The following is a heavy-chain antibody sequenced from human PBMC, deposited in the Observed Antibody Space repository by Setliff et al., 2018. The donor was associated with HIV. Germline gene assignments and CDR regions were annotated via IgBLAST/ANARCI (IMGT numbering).Heavy chain of an antibody. D-gene: IGHD6-19*01. V-gene: IGHV1-8*02. CDR2: MNPKTGNT. CDR1: GYTFSSYD. Sequence: GASVKVSCKASGYTFSSYDINWVRQATGQGLEWMAWMNPKTGNTCYAQTFQGRVSMTKNTSISTAYMELSSLRSEDTAVTYCVGGDGSGWETVFEYWGQGTQVTVSS. J-gene: IGHJ4*02. CDR3: VGGDGSGWETVFEY.